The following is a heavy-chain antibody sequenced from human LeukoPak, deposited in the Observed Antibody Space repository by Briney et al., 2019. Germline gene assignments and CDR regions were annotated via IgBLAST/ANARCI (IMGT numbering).Heavy chain of an antibody. Sequence: GGSLRLSCAASGFTFSSYSMNWVRQAPGKGLEWVSSISSSSSYIYYADSVKGRFTISRDNVKNSLYLQMNSLRAEDTAVYYCARGMGSVLYFDYWGQGTLVTVSS. D-gene: IGHD1-14*01. CDR1: GFTFSSYS. CDR3: ARGMGSVLYFDY. CDR2: ISSSSSYI. J-gene: IGHJ4*02. V-gene: IGHV3-21*01.